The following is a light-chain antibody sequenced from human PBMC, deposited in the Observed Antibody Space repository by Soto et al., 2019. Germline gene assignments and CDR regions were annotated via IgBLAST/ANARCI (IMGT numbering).Light chain of an antibody. Sequence: QSVLTQPPSVSAAPGQKVTIYCSGSSSNIGNNYVSWYQQLPGTAPKLLIYDNNKRPSGIPDRFSGSKSGTSATLGITGLQTGDEDDYYCGTWDSSLGAVVFGGGTKLTVL. V-gene: IGLV1-51*01. CDR3: GTWDSSLGAVV. J-gene: IGLJ2*01. CDR2: DNN. CDR1: SSNIGNNY.